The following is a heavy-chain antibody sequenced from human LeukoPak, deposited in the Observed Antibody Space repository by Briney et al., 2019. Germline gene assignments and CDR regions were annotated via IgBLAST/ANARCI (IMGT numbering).Heavy chain of an antibody. CDR2: ISSSGGST. CDR1: GFTFRNYA. CDR3: AKNVAFLIYCWSGSYAC. D-gene: IGHD3-3*01. Sequence: PGGSLRLSCAASGFTFRNYAMQWVRHAPGKGLEWVSAISSSGGSTYYADSVKGRFTISTDNSKNTLYLQMNSLRAEDTAIYYRAKNVAFLIYCWSGSYACCGQGCLVTV. V-gene: IGHV3-23*01. J-gene: IGHJ4*02.